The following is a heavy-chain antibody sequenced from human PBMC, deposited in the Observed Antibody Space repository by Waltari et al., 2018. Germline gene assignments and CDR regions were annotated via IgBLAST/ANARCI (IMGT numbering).Heavy chain of an antibody. D-gene: IGHD6-19*01. Sequence: QVQLQESGPGLVKPSQTLSLTCTVSGGSISSGSYYWSWIRQPAGKGLEWIGRIYTSGSTNYNPSLKSRVTISVDTSKNQFSLKLSSVTAADTAVYYCARMGSGWSDYWGQGTLVTVSS. CDR1: GGSISSGSYY. J-gene: IGHJ4*02. CDR3: ARMGSGWSDY. CDR2: IYTSGST. V-gene: IGHV4-61*02.